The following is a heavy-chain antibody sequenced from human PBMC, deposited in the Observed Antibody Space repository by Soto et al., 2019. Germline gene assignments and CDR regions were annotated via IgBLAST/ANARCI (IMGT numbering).Heavy chain of an antibody. Sequence: QVLLVQSGAEVKKPGSSVKVSCKASGGTFSSYAISWVRQAPGQGLEWMGGIIPIFGTANYAQKFQGRVTITADESTSTAYMELSSLRSEDTAVYYCARVHDSSGSPRGAFDIWGQGTMVTVSS. D-gene: IGHD3-22*01. CDR1: GGTFSSYA. V-gene: IGHV1-69*01. J-gene: IGHJ3*02. CDR3: ARVHDSSGSPRGAFDI. CDR2: IIPIFGTA.